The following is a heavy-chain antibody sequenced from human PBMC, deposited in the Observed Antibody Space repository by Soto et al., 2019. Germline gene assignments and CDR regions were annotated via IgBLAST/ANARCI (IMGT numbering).Heavy chain of an antibody. J-gene: IGHJ4*02. V-gene: IGHV4-61*01. D-gene: IGHD4-4*01. CDR3: ARGYSHYAH. CDR2: IYYSGPS. Sequence: SETLSLTCTVSGDSVSRDSNFWSWIRQPPGKGLEWIGYIYYSGPSRYNPSLESRVTISIDSSKNQVSLTLTSVTAADTAVYYCARGYSHYAHWGRGTLVTVSS. CDR1: GDSVSRDSNF.